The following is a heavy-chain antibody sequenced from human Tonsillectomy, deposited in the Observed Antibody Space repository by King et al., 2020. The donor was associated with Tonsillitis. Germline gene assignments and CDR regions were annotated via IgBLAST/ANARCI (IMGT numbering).Heavy chain of an antibody. CDR2: ISGSGGTT. CDR1: GFTFSSYA. J-gene: IGHJ4*02. V-gene: IGHV3-23*04. CDR3: AGANKVAKY. Sequence: VQLVESGGGLVQPGGSLRLSCAASGFTFSSYAMSWVRQSPGKGLDWVSAISGSGGTTYYADSVKGRFTISRENSKNTLYLQMNSLRADDTAVYYCAGANKVAKYWGQGTLVTVSS. D-gene: IGHD2-15*01.